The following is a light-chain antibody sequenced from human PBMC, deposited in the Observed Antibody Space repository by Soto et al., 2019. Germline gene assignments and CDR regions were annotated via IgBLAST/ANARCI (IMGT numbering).Light chain of an antibody. Sequence: QSVLTQPPSMYGAPGQRVTISCTGSNSNIGAGYDVHWYQQLPGTAPKLLLYGNTNRPSGVPDRFSGSKSGTSASLAITGLQADDEADYYCQSYDSSLSGSVFGGGTKLTVL. CDR1: NSNIGAGYD. CDR2: GNT. V-gene: IGLV1-40*01. CDR3: QSYDSSLSGSV. J-gene: IGLJ2*01.